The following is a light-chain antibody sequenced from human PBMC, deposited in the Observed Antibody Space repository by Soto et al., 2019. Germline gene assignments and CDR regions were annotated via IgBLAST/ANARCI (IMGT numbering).Light chain of an antibody. CDR1: SSNIGAGYD. J-gene: IGLJ1*01. V-gene: IGLV1-40*01. CDR2: GNS. CDR3: QSYDSSLSGSRV. Sequence: QSVLTQPPSVSGAPGQRVTISCTGSSSNIGAGYDVHWYQQLPGTAPKLLIYGNSNLPSGVPDRFSGSKSGTSSSLAITGLQAEDVADYYCQSYDSSLSGSRVFGTGTKVTVL.